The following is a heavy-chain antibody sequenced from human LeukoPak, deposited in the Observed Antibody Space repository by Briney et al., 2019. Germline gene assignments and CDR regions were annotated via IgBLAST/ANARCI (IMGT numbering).Heavy chain of an antibody. J-gene: IGHJ4*02. D-gene: IGHD3-10*01. CDR3: AKGATITMVRGVIDY. V-gene: IGHV3-23*01. CDR2: ISGSGGST. CDR1: GFTFSSYA. Sequence: GGSLRLSCAASGFTFSSYAMSWVRQAPGKGLEWASAISGSGGSTYYADSVKGRFTISRDNSKNTLYLQMNSLRAEDTAVYYCAKGATITMVRGVIDYWGQGTLVTVSS.